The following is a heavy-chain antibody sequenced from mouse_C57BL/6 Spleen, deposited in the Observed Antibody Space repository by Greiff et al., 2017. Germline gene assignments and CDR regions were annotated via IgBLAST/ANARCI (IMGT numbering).Heavy chain of an antibody. V-gene: IGHV2-2*01. Sequence: VKLVESGPGLVQPSQSLSITCTVSGFSLTIYGVHWVRQSPGKGLEWLGVIWSGGSTDYNAAFISRLSISKDNSKSQVFFKMNSLQADDTAIYYCARNPIYYYGSSYEEDYAMDYWGQGTSVTVSS. D-gene: IGHD1-1*01. CDR3: ARNPIYYYGSSYEEDYAMDY. CDR1: GFSLTIYG. J-gene: IGHJ4*01. CDR2: IWSGGST.